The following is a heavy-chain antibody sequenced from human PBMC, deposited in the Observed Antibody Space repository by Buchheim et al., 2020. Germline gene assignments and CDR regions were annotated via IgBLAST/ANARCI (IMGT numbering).Heavy chain of an antibody. CDR2: IIPILGIA. D-gene: IGHD2-21*02. CDR1: GGTFSSYT. J-gene: IGHJ6*02. CDR3: AREYCGGDCYTYYYYYGMDV. Sequence: QVQLVQSGAEVKKPGSSVKVSCKASGGTFSSYTISWVRQAPGQGLEWMGRIIPILGIANYAQKFQGRVTITADKSTSTAYMELSSLRSEDTAVYYCAREYCGGDCYTYYYYYGMDVWGQGTT. V-gene: IGHV1-69*08.